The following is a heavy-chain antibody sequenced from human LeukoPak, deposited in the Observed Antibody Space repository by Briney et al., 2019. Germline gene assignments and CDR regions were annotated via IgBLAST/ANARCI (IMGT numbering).Heavy chain of an antibody. J-gene: IGHJ6*03. CDR3: ALLTMVRGVPMDV. CDR2: ISGSGGST. D-gene: IGHD3-10*01. CDR1: GFTFSSSA. V-gene: IGHV3-23*01. Sequence: GGSLRLSCAASGFTFSSSAMSWVRQAPGKGLEWVSGISGSGGSTYYVDSVKGRFTISRDNSKNTLYLQMNSLRAEDTAVYYCALLTMVRGVPMDVWGKGTTVTISS.